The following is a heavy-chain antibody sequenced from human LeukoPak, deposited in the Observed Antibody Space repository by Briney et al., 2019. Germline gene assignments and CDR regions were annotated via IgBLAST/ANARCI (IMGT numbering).Heavy chain of an antibody. CDR1: GVSISSSNSY. J-gene: IGHJ4*02. CDR3: ARDLGIAARPDY. D-gene: IGHD6-6*01. CDR2: IYYTGNT. V-gene: IGHV4-39*02. Sequence: PSETLSLTCSVSGVSISSSNSYWGWIRQPPGKGLEWIGSIYYTGNTYYNASLKSRVTISIDTSKNQFSLKLTSVTAADTAVYYCARDLGIAARPDYWGQGTLVTVSS.